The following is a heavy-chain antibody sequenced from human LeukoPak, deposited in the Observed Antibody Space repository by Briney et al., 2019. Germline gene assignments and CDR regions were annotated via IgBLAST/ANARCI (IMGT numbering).Heavy chain of an antibody. CDR2: IHYSGKT. CDR3: ARQTTVTTSIRFDP. J-gene: IGHJ5*02. V-gene: IGHV4-39*07. D-gene: IGHD4-17*01. Sequence: PSETLSLTCTVTGGSISRSSYFWGWIRQPPGKGLEWIGSIHYSGKTYNNPSLQSRVTTSLDTSNNHFSLTLKSVTAADTAVYYCARQTTVTTSIRFDPWGPGTLVTASS. CDR1: GGSISRSSYF.